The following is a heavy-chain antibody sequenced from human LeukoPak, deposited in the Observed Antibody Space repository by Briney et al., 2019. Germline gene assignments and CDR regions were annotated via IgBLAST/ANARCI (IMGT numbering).Heavy chain of an antibody. Sequence: PGGSLRLSCEGSGYSFTTYWIGWVRQMPGKGLEWMGNIYPSDCDTRYSPSFQGQVTISADKSINTAYLQWSSLKASDSAMYYCARGSDCSSTSCYTWFDNWGQGTLVTVSS. CDR2: IYPSDCDT. D-gene: IGHD2-2*02. CDR3: ARGSDCSSTSCYTWFDN. CDR1: GYSFTTYW. J-gene: IGHJ5*02. V-gene: IGHV5-51*01.